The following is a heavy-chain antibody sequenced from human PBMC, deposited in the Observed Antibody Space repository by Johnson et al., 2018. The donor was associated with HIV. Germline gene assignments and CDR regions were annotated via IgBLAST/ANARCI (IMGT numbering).Heavy chain of an antibody. CDR1: RFTFSSYA. CDR3: VRGRISTVVVDLRGGGFDI. J-gene: IGHJ3*02. Sequence: VQLVESGGGVVQPGRSLRLSCAASRFTFSSYAMHWVRQAPGKGLEWVAVISYDGSNEYYADSVKGRFTISRDNSKNTLHLQMNSLRTEDTAVYYCVRGRISTVVVDLRGGGFDIWGQGTLVTVSS. V-gene: IGHV3-30*01. D-gene: IGHD2-2*01. CDR2: ISYDGSNE.